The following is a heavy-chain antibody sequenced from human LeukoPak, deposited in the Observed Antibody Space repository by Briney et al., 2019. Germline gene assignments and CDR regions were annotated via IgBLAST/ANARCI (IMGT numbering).Heavy chain of an antibody. CDR3: ARQIKYIGDDFFDY. J-gene: IGHJ4*02. CDR1: GGSISGSSYY. V-gene: IGHV4-39*01. Sequence: PSETLSLTCTVSGGSISGSSYYWGWIRQPPGKGLEWIGSIYYSGSTYYNPSIKSLVTISVDTSKNQFSLKLSSVTAADTAVYYCARQIKYIGDDFFDYWGQGTLVTVSS. CDR2: IYYSGST. D-gene: IGHD4-17*01.